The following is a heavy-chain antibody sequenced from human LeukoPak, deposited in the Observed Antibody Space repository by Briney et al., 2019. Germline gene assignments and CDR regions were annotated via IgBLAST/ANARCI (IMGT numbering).Heavy chain of an antibody. Sequence: RSQTLSLTCAISGDSVSSNSAAWNWIRQSPSRGLEWLGRTYYRSKWYNDYAVSVKSRITINPDTSKNQFSLQLNSVTPEDTAVYYCARETVGYNWNYGETNWFDPWGQGTLVTVSS. V-gene: IGHV6-1*01. D-gene: IGHD1-7*01. J-gene: IGHJ5*02. CDR3: ARETVGYNWNYGETNWFDP. CDR2: TYYRSKWYN. CDR1: GDSVSSNSAA.